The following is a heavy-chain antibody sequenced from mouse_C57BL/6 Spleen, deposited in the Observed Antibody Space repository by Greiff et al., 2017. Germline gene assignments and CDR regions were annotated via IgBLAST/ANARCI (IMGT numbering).Heavy chain of an antibody. J-gene: IGHJ3*01. V-gene: IGHV1-64*01. D-gene: IGHD2-5*01. CDR1: GYTFTSYW. Sequence: LVESGAELVKPGASVKLSCKASGYTFTSYWMHWVKQRPGQGLEWIGMIHPNSGSTNYNEKFKSKATLTVDKSSSTAYMQLSSLTSEDSAVYYCAREGMYSNFSWFAYWGQGTLVTVSA. CDR3: AREGMYSNFSWFAY. CDR2: IHPNSGST.